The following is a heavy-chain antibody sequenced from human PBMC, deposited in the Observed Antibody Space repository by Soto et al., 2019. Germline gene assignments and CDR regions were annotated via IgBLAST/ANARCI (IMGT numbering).Heavy chain of an antibody. CDR1: GFTFSSFS. V-gene: IGHV3-30-3*01. Sequence: GGSLRLSCVASGFTFSSFSLHWVRQAPGKGLEWLALISYDGSNKYNADSVKGRFTISRDNSNNTLYLQLNSLRPEDTAVYYCARTTAVAGTPEFDYWGQGALVTFSS. J-gene: IGHJ4*02. CDR3: ARTTAVAGTPEFDY. D-gene: IGHD6-19*01. CDR2: ISYDGSNK.